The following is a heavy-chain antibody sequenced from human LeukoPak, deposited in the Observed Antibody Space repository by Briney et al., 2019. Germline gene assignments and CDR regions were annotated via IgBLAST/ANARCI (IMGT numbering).Heavy chain of an antibody. J-gene: IGHJ4*02. V-gene: IGHV3-48*03. Sequence: GGSLRLSCAVSGFTFSGYEFNWVRQAPGKGLEWVSSISSSGSTIYYADSVKGRFTISRDNAKNSLYLQMNSLRAEDTALYYCVRDRSVAGKAQYFFDCWGQGTLVTVSS. CDR2: ISSSGSTI. CDR1: GFTFSGYE. CDR3: VRDRSVAGKAQYFFDC. D-gene: IGHD6-19*01.